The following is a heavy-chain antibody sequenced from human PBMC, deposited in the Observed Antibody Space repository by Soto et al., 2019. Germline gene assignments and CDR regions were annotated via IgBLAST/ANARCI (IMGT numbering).Heavy chain of an antibody. V-gene: IGHV4-59*01. Sequence: SVTLSITCTVSGGSISSYYWSWIRQPPGKGLEWIGYIYYSGSTNYNPSLKSRVTISVDTSKNQFSLKLSSVTAADTAVYYCARSIDVFGYWGQGTLVTVSS. CDR3: ARSIDVFGY. CDR2: IYYSGST. CDR1: GGSISSYY. J-gene: IGHJ4*01.